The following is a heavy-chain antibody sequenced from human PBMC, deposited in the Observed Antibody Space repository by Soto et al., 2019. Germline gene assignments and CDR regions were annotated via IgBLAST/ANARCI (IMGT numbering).Heavy chain of an antibody. CDR1: GGTFSSYT. D-gene: IGHD6-6*01. CDR3: ATENRDSSSSYFDY. J-gene: IGHJ4*02. Sequence: ASVKVSCKASGGTFSSYTISWVRQAPGKGLEWMGGFDPEDGETIYAQKFQGRVTMTEDTSTDTAYMELSSLRSEDTAVYYCATENRDSSSSYFDYWGQGTLVTVSS. CDR2: FDPEDGET. V-gene: IGHV1-24*01.